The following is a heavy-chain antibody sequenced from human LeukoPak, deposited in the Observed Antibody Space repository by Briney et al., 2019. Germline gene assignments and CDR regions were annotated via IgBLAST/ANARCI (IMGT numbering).Heavy chain of an antibody. CDR2: INPNSGGT. CDR1: GYTFTGYY. D-gene: IGHD6-19*01. J-gene: IGHJ6*02. Sequence: ASVKVSCKASGYTFTGYYMHWVRPAPGQGLEWMGWINPNSGGTNYAQKFQGRVTMTRDTSISTAYMELSRLRSDDTAVYYCARGAIAVAGAWYYGMDVWGQGTTVTVSS. CDR3: ARGAIAVAGAWYYGMDV. V-gene: IGHV1-2*02.